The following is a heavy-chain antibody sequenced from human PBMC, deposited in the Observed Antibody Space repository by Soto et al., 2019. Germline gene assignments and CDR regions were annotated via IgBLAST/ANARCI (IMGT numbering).Heavy chain of an antibody. V-gene: IGHV5-51*01. CDR2: IYPGDSDT. D-gene: IGHD2-2*01. Sequence: GESLKISCKGSGYSFTSYWIGWVRQMPGKGLEWMGIIYPGDSDTRYSPSFQGQVTISADKSISTAYLQWSSLKASDTAMYYCASGGGYCSSTSCYANYGMDVWGQGTMVTV. CDR1: GYSFTSYW. J-gene: IGHJ6*02. CDR3: ASGGGYCSSTSCYANYGMDV.